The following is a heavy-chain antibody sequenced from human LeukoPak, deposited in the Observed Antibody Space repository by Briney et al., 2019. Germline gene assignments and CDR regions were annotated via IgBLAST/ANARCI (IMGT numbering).Heavy chain of an antibody. CDR1: DGSITSYY. D-gene: IGHD6-19*01. J-gene: IGHJ4*02. V-gene: IGHV4-59*08. Sequence: SETLSLTCTVSDGSITSYYWNWIRQPPGKGLEWIGYIHYSGSTKYNPSLKSRVTISVDTSKNQFSLKLSSLTAADTAVYYCARWYTSGWAFDFWGQGTLVTVSS. CDR3: ARWYTSGWAFDF. CDR2: IHYSGST.